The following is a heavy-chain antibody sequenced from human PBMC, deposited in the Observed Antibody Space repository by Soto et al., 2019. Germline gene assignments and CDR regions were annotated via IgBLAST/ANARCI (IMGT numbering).Heavy chain of an antibody. Sequence: GGSLRLSCAASGFTFSSYWMHWVRQAPGKGLVWVSRINSDGSSTSYADSVKGRFTISRDNAKNTLYLQMNSLRAEDTAVYYCARDRYYDYVWGSSSYGMDVWGQGTTVTVSS. D-gene: IGHD3-16*01. V-gene: IGHV3-74*01. J-gene: IGHJ6*02. CDR3: ARDRYYDYVWGSSSYGMDV. CDR2: INSDGSST. CDR1: GFTFSSYW.